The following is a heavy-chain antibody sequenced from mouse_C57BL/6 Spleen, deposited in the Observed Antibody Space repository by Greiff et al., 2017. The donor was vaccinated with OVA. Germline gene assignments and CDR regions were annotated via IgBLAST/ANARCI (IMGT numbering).Heavy chain of an antibody. Sequence: QVQLQQPGAELVKPGASVKLSCKASGYTFTSYWMQWVKQRPGQGLEWIGEIDPSDSYTNYNQKFKGKATLTVDTSSSTAYLQLSRLTSEDSAVYYRARRGGYGSSWAYAMDYWGQGTSVTVSS. V-gene: IGHV1-50*01. J-gene: IGHJ4*01. CDR1: GYTFTSYW. CDR2: IDPSDSYT. D-gene: IGHD1-1*01. CDR3: ARRGGYGSSWAYAMDY.